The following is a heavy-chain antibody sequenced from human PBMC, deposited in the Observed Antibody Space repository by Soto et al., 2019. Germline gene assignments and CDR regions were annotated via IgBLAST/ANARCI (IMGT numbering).Heavy chain of an antibody. Sequence: SVKVSCKASGGTFSSYAISWVRQAPGQGLGWMGGIIPIFGTANYAQKFQGRVTITADESTSTAYMELSSLRSEDTAVYYCAIPVAADYYYYGMDVWGQGTTVTVSS. CDR3: AIPVAADYYYYGMDV. V-gene: IGHV1-69*13. CDR1: GGTFSSYA. D-gene: IGHD6-13*01. CDR2: IIPIFGTA. J-gene: IGHJ6*02.